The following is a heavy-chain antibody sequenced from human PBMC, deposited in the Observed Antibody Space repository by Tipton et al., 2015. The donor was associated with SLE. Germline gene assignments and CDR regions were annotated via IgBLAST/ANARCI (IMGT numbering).Heavy chain of an antibody. D-gene: IGHD2-8*02. CDR1: GGSTNTGGSY. V-gene: IGHV4-31*03. Sequence: TLPLTCSVSGGSTNTGGSYWGWIRQRPGKGLEWLGCIFHSGTTYYNPSLKSRLIISVDTSKNQFSLKLTSVTAADTAVYYCARSPYWEGGYFDSWGQGILVTVSS. J-gene: IGHJ4*02. CDR2: IFHSGTT. CDR3: ARSPYWEGGYFDS.